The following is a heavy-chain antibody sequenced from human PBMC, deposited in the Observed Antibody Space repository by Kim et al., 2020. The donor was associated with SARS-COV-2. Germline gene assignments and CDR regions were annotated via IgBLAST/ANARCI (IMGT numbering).Heavy chain of an antibody. CDR2: ISATGIST. CDR3: SNADYYDISCHNSRAY. CDR1: GFTFNNYA. Sequence: GGSLRLSCVASGFTFNNYAMSWVRQAPGKGLEWVSGISATGISTYYADSVKGRFTISRANSKNTLYLQMNSLRAEATAAYYCSNADYYDISCHNSRAYWG. V-gene: IGHV3-23*01. D-gene: IGHD3-22*01. J-gene: IGHJ4*01.